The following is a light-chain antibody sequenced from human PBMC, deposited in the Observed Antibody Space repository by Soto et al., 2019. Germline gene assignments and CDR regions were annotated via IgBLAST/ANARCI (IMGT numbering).Light chain of an antibody. Sequence: EIVLTQSPATLSLSPGERATLSCRASQSVSRYLAWYQQKPGQAPRLLIYDASNRATGIPARFSGSGSGTDFTLTISSLEPEDFAVYYCQQHNNWPRTFGQGTKVDIK. V-gene: IGKV3-11*01. CDR2: DAS. CDR3: QQHNNWPRT. CDR1: QSVSRY. J-gene: IGKJ1*01.